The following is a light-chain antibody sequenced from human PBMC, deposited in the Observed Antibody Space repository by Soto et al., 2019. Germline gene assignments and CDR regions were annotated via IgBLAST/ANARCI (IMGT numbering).Light chain of an antibody. Sequence: QSALTQPPSASGSPRQAVTISCTGSSSDVGGYNYVSWYQQYPGKAPKLMIYEVSKRPSGVPDRFSGSKSGNTASLTVSGLQAEDEADYYCCSYAGINDYVFGTGTKLTVL. CDR2: EVS. CDR3: CSYAGINDYV. V-gene: IGLV2-8*01. J-gene: IGLJ1*01. CDR1: SSDVGGYNY.